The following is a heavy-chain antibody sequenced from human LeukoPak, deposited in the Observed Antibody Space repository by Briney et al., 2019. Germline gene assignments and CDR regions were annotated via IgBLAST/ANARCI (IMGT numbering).Heavy chain of an antibody. CDR3: ASASVAGTGGDY. CDR1: GYPFNTYD. D-gene: IGHD6-19*01. Sequence: ASVKVSCKASGYPFNTYDINWVRQATGQGLEWMGWMNPNSGNTNCAQKFKGRVTMTRDTAMGTAYMELSSLRAEDTAVYYCASASVAGTGGDYWGQGTLVTVSS. CDR2: MNPNSGNT. J-gene: IGHJ4*02. V-gene: IGHV1-8*01.